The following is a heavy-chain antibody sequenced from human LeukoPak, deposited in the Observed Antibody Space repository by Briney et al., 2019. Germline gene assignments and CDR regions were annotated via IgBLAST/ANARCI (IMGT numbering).Heavy chain of an antibody. J-gene: IGHJ6*03. CDR2: MNPNSGNT. CDR3: ARGDYGDYDTFYYYYMDV. CDR1: GYTFTSYD. D-gene: IGHD4-17*01. Sequence: ASVKVSCKASGYTFTSYDINWVRQAPGQGLEWMGWMNPNSGNTGYAQKFQGRVTITRNTSISTAYMELSSLRSEDTAVYYCARGDYGDYDTFYYYYMDVWGKGTTVTVSS. V-gene: IGHV1-8*03.